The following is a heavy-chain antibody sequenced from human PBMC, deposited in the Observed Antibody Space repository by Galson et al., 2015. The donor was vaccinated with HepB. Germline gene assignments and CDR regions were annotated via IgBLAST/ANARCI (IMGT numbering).Heavy chain of an antibody. Sequence: ETLFFSCIAAVAFMNDYYWTWIRQPAGKGVEWIGSIYISGNINYNPSLKSRVTISIDNSKNQFYLELNSMTVADTAVYYCARQFRVGTKNYSGMDVWGQGTTVTVSS. CDR2: IYISGNI. CDR1: VAFMNDYY. CDR3: ARQFRVGTKNYSGMDV. V-gene: IGHV4-4*07. D-gene: IGHD1-26*01. J-gene: IGHJ6*02.